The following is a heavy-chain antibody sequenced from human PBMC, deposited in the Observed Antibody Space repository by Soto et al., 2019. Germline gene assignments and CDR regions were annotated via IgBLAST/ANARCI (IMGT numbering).Heavy chain of an antibody. V-gene: IGHV3-23*01. Sequence: GGSLRLSCAASAFTSNNYAMNWVRQAPGKGLEWVATISATGGSTYYADSVKGRFTISRDNSKNTLYLQMNGLRVDDTAVYFCTKGRPAGYFDYRGQGLQLTGS. J-gene: IGHJ4*02. CDR2: ISATGGST. CDR3: TKGRPAGYFDY. CDR1: AFTSNNYA. D-gene: IGHD3-22*01.